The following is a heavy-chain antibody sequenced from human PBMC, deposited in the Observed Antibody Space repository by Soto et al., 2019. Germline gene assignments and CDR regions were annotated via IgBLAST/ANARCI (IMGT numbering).Heavy chain of an antibody. Sequence: PGGSLRLSCAASGFTFSSYSMNWVRQAPWKGLEWVSSISSSSSYIYYADSVKGRFTISRDNAKNSLYLQMNSLRAEDTAVYYCARDPELRFLEWPTSYGMDVWGQGTTVTVSS. CDR2: ISSSSSYI. V-gene: IGHV3-21*01. J-gene: IGHJ6*02. CDR1: GFTFSSYS. D-gene: IGHD3-3*01. CDR3: ARDPELRFLEWPTSYGMDV.